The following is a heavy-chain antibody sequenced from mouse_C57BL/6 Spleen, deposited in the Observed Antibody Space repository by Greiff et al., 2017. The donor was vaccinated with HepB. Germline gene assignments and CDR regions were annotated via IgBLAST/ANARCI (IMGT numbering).Heavy chain of an antibody. CDR2: IDPENGDT. CDR1: GFNIKDDY. V-gene: IGHV14-4*01. Sequence: EVQVVESGAELVRPGASVKLSCTASGFNIKDDYMHWVKQRPEQGLEWIGWIDPENGDTEYASKFQGKATITADTSSNTAYLQLSSLTSEDTAVYYCRGYYDYFDYWGQGTTLTVSS. CDR3: RGYYDYFDY. D-gene: IGHD2-4*01. J-gene: IGHJ2*01.